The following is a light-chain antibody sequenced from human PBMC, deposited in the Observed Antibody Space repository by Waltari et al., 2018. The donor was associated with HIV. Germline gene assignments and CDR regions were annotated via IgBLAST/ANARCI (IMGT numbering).Light chain of an antibody. Sequence: QSVLTQPPSASGAPGQRVTISCSGSSSNIGSNFVYWYQQLPGTAPKLLIYRNNQRPPGVPDRFSGSKSCTSSSLAISGLRSEDEADYYSAAWTDSRYVVFGGGTKLTVL. CDR2: RNN. J-gene: IGLJ2*01. CDR1: SSNIGSNF. V-gene: IGLV1-47*01. CDR3: AAWTDSRYVV.